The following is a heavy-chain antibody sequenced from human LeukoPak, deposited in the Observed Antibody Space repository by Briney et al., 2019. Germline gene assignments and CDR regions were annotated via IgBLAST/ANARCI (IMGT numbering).Heavy chain of an antibody. CDR2: IYYTGYT. V-gene: IGHV4-59*01. J-gene: IGHJ4*02. Sequence: PSETLSLTCTVFGDSITNSYWTWIRLPPGKGLERIAYIYYTGYTNYNPSLKSRVSISVDTSKNQLSLKLISVTAADTAVYYCARAPIGSVDYWGPGAQVTVSS. CDR1: GDSITNSY. CDR3: ARAPIGSVDY. D-gene: IGHD1-1*01.